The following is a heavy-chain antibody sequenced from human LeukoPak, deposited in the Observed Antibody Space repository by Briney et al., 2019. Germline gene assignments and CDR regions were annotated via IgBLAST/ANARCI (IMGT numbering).Heavy chain of an antibody. CDR2: ISFTSGSI. CDR3: AKDQGAAAGYYYYYGMDV. J-gene: IGHJ6*02. V-gene: IGHV3-9*01. D-gene: IGHD6-13*01. Sequence: ISFTSGSIVYSDSVKPRFTISTDNANNSLYLQMNSLRAEDTALYYCAKDQGAAAGYYYYYGMDVWGQGTTVTVSS.